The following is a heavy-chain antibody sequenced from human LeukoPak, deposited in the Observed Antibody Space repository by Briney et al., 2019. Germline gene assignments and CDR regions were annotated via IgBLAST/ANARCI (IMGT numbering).Heavy chain of an antibody. CDR3: ARGTYYYYYYGMDV. V-gene: IGHV3-7*01. J-gene: IGHJ6*02. Sequence: GGSLRLSCAASGFTFSSYWMSWVRQAPGKGLEWVANIKQDGSEKYYVDSVKGRFTISRDNAKNSLYLQMNSLRAEDTAVYYCARGTYYYYYYGMDVWGQGTTVTVSS. D-gene: IGHD2-15*01. CDR2: IKQDGSEK. CDR1: GFTFSSYW.